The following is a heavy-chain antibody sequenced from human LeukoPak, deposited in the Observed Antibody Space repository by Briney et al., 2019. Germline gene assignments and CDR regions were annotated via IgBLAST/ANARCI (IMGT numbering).Heavy chain of an antibody. Sequence: GGSLRLSCAASGFTFSSYAMHWVRQAPGKGLEYVSAISSNGGSTYYANSVKGRFTISRDNSKNTLYLQMGSLRAEDMAVYYCARGGSYYYDSSGKPYYFDYWGQGTLVTVSS. V-gene: IGHV3-64*01. CDR1: GFTFSSYA. J-gene: IGHJ4*02. CDR3: ARGGSYYYDSSGKPYYFDY. CDR2: ISSNGGST. D-gene: IGHD3-22*01.